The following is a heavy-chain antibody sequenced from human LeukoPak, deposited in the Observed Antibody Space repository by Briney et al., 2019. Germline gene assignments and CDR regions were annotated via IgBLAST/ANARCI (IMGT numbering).Heavy chain of an antibody. V-gene: IGHV2-5*01. J-gene: IGHJ4*02. CDR2: NYWNDDK. Sequence: SGPTLVRPKHTLTLTCTLSGFLLSTSGVAVGWIRQAPGKALEWLALNYWNDDKRYSPSLKSRLTITKDTSKYRVVLTMTNMDPVDTATYYCAHSLYDSSGYYYFDYWGQGTLVTVSS. CDR3: AHSLYDSSGYYYFDY. CDR1: GFLLSTSGVA. D-gene: IGHD3-22*01.